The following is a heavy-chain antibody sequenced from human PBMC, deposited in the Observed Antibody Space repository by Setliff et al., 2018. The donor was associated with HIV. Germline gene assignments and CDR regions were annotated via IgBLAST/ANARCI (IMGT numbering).Heavy chain of an antibody. V-gene: IGHV4-61*01. CDR2: IYYSGST. CDR3: ARHKSQPYYFDY. J-gene: IGHJ4*02. CDR1: GGSVSSGSYY. Sequence: PSETLSLTCSVSGGSVSSGSYYWGWIRQPPGKGLEWIGYIYYSGSTNYNPSLKSRVTISVDTSKNQFSLKLSSVTAADTAVYYCARHKSQPYYFDYWGQGTRVTVSS.